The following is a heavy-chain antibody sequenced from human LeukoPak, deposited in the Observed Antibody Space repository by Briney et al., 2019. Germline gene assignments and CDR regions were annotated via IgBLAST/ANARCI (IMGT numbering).Heavy chain of an antibody. V-gene: IGHV1-58*01. CDR2: IVVGGGNT. CDR3: AADLHYYGSGSFGPTLYYFDY. D-gene: IGHD3-10*01. CDR1: GFTFTSSA. Sequence: TSVKVSCKASGFTFTSSAVQWVRQARGQRLDWIGWIVVGGGNTNYAQKFQERVTITRDMSTSTAYMELSSLRSEDTAVYYCAADLHYYGSGSFGPTLYYFDYWGQGTLVTVSS. J-gene: IGHJ4*02.